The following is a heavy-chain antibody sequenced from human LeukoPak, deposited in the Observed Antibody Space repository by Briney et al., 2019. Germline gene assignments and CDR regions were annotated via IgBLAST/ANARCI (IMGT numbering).Heavy chain of an antibody. Sequence: SETLSLTCTVSSDSIASAGYYWSWIRQLPGKGLEWIGYIYYSARTYYNPSLKSRVTISIDTSKNQFSLKLRSVTAADTAVFYCARGGIGTFYTDSNGFYFDSWGRGILVTVSS. D-gene: IGHD3-22*01. CDR1: SDSIASAGYY. CDR2: IYYSART. CDR3: ARGGIGTFYTDSNGFYFDS. J-gene: IGHJ4*02. V-gene: IGHV4-31*03.